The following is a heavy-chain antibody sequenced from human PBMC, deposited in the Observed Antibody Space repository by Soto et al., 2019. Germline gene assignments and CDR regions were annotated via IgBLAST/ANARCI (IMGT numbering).Heavy chain of an antibody. CDR2: IDWDDDK. Sequence: SSPTLVNPTQTLTLTCTFSGFSLGTSGMRVSLIGQPPGKALEWLARIDWDDDKLYSTSLKTRLTISKDTSKNQVVLTMTNMDPVDTATYYCARSIVAAGNRWFDPWGQGTLVTVYS. J-gene: IGHJ5*02. D-gene: IGHD6-13*01. CDR3: ARSIVAAGNRWFDP. V-gene: IGHV2-70*04. CDR1: GFSLGTSGMR.